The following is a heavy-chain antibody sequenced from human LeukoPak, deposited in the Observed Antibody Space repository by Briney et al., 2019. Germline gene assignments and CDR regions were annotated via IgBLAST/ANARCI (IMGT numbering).Heavy chain of an antibody. D-gene: IGHD3-3*01. CDR1: GGSISSSY. CDR3: AKTYDFWSGSLGWFDP. Sequence: SETLSLTCTVSGGSISSSYWSWIRQPPGKGLEWIGYIYYSGSTNYNPSLKSRVTISVDTSENQFSLKLSSVTAADTAVYYCAKTYDFWSGSLGWFDPWGQGTLVTVSS. CDR2: IYYSGST. V-gene: IGHV4-59*01. J-gene: IGHJ5*02.